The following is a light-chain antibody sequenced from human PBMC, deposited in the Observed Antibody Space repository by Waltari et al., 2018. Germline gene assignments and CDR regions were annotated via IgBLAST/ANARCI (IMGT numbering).Light chain of an antibody. Sequence: QSVLTQSPSASGTPGQRVTISCTGSSSTIGANYVYWYQQFPGTAPRLLIYRSYQRPSGVPARFSGAKSGNSASLAISGLRSEDEADYYCATWDDSMNAWVFGGGTMLTAL. J-gene: IGLJ3*02. CDR1: SSTIGANY. CDR2: RSY. CDR3: ATWDDSMNAWV. V-gene: IGLV1-47*01.